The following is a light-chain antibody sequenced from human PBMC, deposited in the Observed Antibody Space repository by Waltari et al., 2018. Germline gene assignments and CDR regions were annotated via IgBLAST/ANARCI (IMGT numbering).Light chain of an antibody. J-gene: IGLJ3*02. V-gene: IGLV3-19*01. CDR1: SLRSYY. Sequence: SSALTQDPAVSVALGQTVRITCQGDSLRSYYASWYQQKPGQAPVLVIYGKNNRPSGLAALFSGASSGNTASLTITVAQAEDEADYYCNSRDSSGNHWVFGGGTKLTVL. CDR2: GKN. CDR3: NSRDSSGNHWV.